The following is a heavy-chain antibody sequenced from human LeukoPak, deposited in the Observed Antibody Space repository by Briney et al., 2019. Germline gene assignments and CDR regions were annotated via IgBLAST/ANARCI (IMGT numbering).Heavy chain of an antibody. D-gene: IGHD3-10*01. J-gene: IGHJ5*02. CDR3: ARDWGVLGEFDP. CDR1: GFTFSNYW. CDR2: IYSGGST. V-gene: IGHV3-53*01. Sequence: GGSLRLSCEGSGFTFSNYWMTWVRQAPGKGLEWVSVIYSGGSTYYADSVKGRFTISRDNSKNTLYLQMNSLRAEDTAVYYCARDWGVLGEFDPWGQGTLVTVSS.